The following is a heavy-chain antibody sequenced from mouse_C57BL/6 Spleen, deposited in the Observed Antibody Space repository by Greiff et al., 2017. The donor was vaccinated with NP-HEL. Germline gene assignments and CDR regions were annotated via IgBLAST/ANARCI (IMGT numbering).Heavy chain of an antibody. Sequence: EVQGVESGGGLVKPGGSLKLSCAASGFTFSDYGMHWVRQAPEKGLEWVAYISSGSSTIYYADTVTGRFTISRDNAKNTLFLQMTSLRSEDTAMYYCARPGVTTVVDWYFDVWGTGTTVTVSS. J-gene: IGHJ1*03. CDR1: GFTFSDYG. CDR2: ISSGSSTI. CDR3: ARPGVTTVVDWYFDV. V-gene: IGHV5-17*01. D-gene: IGHD1-1*01.